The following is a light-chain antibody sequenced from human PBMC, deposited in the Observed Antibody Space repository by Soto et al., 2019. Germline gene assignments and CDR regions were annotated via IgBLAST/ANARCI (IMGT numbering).Light chain of an antibody. V-gene: IGLV1-47*01. CDR1: SSNIGTYN. J-gene: IGLJ3*02. CDR2: RNA. CDR3: AVWDDRLHGM. Sequence: QSVLTQPPSASGTPGQRVTISCSGRSSNIGTYNVYWYQQLPGTTPRLLIYRNAQRPSGVPDRFSGSKSGTSASLSIDGLRTEDEAEDYWAVWDDRLHGMFGGGTQLTVL.